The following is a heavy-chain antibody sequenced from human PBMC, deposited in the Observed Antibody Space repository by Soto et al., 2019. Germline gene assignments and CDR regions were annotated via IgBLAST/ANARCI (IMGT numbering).Heavy chain of an antibody. CDR3: ARDRLVGTTAWFDP. D-gene: IGHD1-26*01. CDR2: IYYSGTT. J-gene: IGHJ5*02. CDR1: GGSISSGDYY. Sequence: PSETLSLTCTVSGGSISSGDYYWSWIRQPPGKGLEWIGYIYYSGTTYYHPSLKSRVTISVDTSKNQFSLKLSSVTAADTAVYFCARDRLVGTTAWFDPWGPGTLVTVSS. V-gene: IGHV4-30-4*01.